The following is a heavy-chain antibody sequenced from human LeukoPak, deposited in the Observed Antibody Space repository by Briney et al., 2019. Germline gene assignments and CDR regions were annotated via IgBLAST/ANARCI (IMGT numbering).Heavy chain of an antibody. D-gene: IGHD2-15*01. CDR1: GYSFTSYW. V-gene: IGHV5-10-1*01. Sequence: GESLKISCKGSGYSFTSYWISWVRPMPGKGLEWMGRIDPSDSYTNYSPSFQGHVTISADKSISTAYLQWSSLKAPDTAMYYCARLSGYCSGGSCVNWFDPWGQGTLVTVSS. CDR2: IDPSDSYT. CDR3: ARLSGYCSGGSCVNWFDP. J-gene: IGHJ5*02.